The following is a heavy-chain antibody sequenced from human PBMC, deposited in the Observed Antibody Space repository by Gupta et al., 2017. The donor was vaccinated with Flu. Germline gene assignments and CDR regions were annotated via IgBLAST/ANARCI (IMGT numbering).Heavy chain of an antibody. CDR3: TPSAPGYITC. J-gene: IGHJ4*02. D-gene: IGHD5-12*01. V-gene: IGHV3-23*01. CDR2: ISRSGIST. Sequence: MSWVRQAPGKVLGRVAAISRSGISTYYADSVKGRFTISRDNSKNSLFLQLDSLRAADTSVYNCTPSAPGYITCWGQGTLVTVSS.